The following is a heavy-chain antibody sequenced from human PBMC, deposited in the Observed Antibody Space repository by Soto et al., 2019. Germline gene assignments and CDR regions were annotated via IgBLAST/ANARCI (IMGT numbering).Heavy chain of an antibody. V-gene: IGHV3-23*01. CDR3: AKDPDDDYGDYDPWGGY. D-gene: IGHD4-17*01. CDR2: ISGSGGST. CDR1: GFTFSSYA. Sequence: GGSLRLSCAASGFTFSSYAMSWVRQAPGKGLEWVSAISGSGGSTYYADSVKGRFTISRDNSKNTLYLQMNSLRAEDTAVYYCAKDPDDDYGDYDPWGGYWGQGTLVTVSS. J-gene: IGHJ4*02.